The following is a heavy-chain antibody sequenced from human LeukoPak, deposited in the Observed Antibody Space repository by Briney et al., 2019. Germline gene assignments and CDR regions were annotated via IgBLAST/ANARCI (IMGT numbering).Heavy chain of an antibody. CDR3: VRDGDDFNFDY. CDR1: GFTFSTYE. D-gene: IGHD5-24*01. V-gene: IGHV3-48*03. CDR2: ISSSGTTI. Sequence: QSGGSLRLSCAASGFTFSTYEMNWVRQAPGKGLEWVSYISSSGTTIYYAASVKGRFTISRDNAKNSLYLQINSLRAEDTAVYYCVRDGDDFNFDYWGQGTLVTVSS. J-gene: IGHJ4*02.